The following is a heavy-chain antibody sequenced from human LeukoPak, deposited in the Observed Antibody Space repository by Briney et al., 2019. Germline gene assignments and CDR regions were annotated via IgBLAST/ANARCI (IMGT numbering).Heavy chain of an antibody. V-gene: IGHV3-21*04. J-gene: IGHJ5*02. CDR3: ARDGCSSTSCYTSWFDP. Sequence: GGSLRLPCAASGFTFSSYSMNWVRQAPGKGLEWVSFISSSSDYIYYADSVKGRFTISRDNAKNSLYLQMNSLRVEDTAVYYCARDGCSSTSCYTSWFDPWGQGTLVTVSS. D-gene: IGHD2-2*02. CDR2: ISSSSDYI. CDR1: GFTFSSYS.